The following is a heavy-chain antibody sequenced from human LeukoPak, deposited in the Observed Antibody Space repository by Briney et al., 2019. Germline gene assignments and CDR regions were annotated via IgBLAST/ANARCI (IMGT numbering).Heavy chain of an antibody. D-gene: IGHD2-15*01. CDR3: ARHPRSCSGGGTCYSWFDA. V-gene: IGHV4-59*08. Sequence: SETLSLTCTVSGDSISSYYWSWIRQPPGKGLEWIGYIYYSGSTNYNPSLKSRVTISIDTSRNQFSLTLISVTAADTAVYDCARHPRSCSGGGTCYSWFDASGQGTLVTVSS. CDR2: IYYSGST. J-gene: IGHJ5*02. CDR1: GDSISSYY.